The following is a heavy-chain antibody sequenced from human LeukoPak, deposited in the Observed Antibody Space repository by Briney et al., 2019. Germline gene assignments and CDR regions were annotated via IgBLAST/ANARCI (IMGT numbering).Heavy chain of an antibody. J-gene: IGHJ2*01. Sequence: SETLSLTCTVSGGSISSYYWSWIRQPPGKGLEWIGYIYYSGSTNYNPSLKSRVTISVDTSKNQFSLKLSSVTAADTAVYYCARLQTVVTQNWYFDLWGRGTLVTVSS. V-gene: IGHV4-59*08. CDR1: GGSISSYY. CDR2: IYYSGST. CDR3: ARLQTVVTQNWYFDL. D-gene: IGHD4-23*01.